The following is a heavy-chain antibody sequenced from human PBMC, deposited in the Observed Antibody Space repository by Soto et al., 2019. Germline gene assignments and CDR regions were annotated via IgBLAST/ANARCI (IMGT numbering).Heavy chain of an antibody. Sequence: PGGSLRLSCAASGFTFSSYAMSWVRQAPGKGLEWVSAISDSGAGTYYADSVRGRFTISRDNSKNTLCLQMNSLRVEDTAVYYCAKTPDRSGYRLTLDYWGQGTLVTVSS. D-gene: IGHD3-22*01. V-gene: IGHV3-23*01. CDR3: AKTPDRSGYRLTLDY. CDR1: GFTFSSYA. CDR2: ISDSGAGT. J-gene: IGHJ4*02.